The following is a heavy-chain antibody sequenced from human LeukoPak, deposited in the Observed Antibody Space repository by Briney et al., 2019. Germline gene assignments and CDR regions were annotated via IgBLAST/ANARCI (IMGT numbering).Heavy chain of an antibody. CDR1: GVIFNQYW. Sequence: GGSLRLSCAASGVIFNQYWMSWVRQAPGRGLEWVANIDQDGSEKHYVDSVKGRFTISRDNSKNTLYLQMNSLRAEDTAVYYCARGITMIVVVITDWGQGTLVTVSS. D-gene: IGHD3-22*01. CDR3: ARGITMIVVVITD. J-gene: IGHJ4*02. V-gene: IGHV3-7*03. CDR2: IDQDGSEK.